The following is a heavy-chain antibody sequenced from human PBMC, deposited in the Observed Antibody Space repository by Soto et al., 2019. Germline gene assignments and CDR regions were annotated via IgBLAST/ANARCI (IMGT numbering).Heavy chain of an antibody. J-gene: IGHJ3*02. CDR1: GFTFSSHS. CDR2: ISSSSSYI. D-gene: IGHD6-6*01. CDR3: ARVSSSSGDAFDI. V-gene: IGHV3-21*01. Sequence: GGSLRLSCAASGFTFSSHSMNWVRQAPGKGLEWVSSISSSSSYIYYADSVKGRFTISRDNAKNSLYLQMNSLRAEDTAVYYCARVSSSSGDAFDIWGQGTMVTVSS.